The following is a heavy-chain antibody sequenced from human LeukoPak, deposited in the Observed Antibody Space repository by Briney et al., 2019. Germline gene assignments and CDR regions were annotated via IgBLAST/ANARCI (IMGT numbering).Heavy chain of an antibody. CDR3: ARGRWSIAARSYYYYYMDV. V-gene: IGHV4-34*01. Sequence: PETLSLTCAVYGGSFSGYYWSWIRQPPGKGLEWIGEINHSGSTNYNPSLKSRVTISVDTSKNQFSLKLSSVTAADTAVYYCARGRWSIAARSYYYYYMDVWGKGTTVTVSS. J-gene: IGHJ6*03. CDR2: INHSGST. CDR1: GGSFSGYY. D-gene: IGHD6-6*01.